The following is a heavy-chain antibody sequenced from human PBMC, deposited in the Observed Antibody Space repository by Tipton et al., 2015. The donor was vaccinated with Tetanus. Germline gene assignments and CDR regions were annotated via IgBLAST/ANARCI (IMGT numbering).Heavy chain of an antibody. J-gene: IGHJ4*02. CDR1: GFDFRNYD. V-gene: IGHV3-13*01. Sequence: SLRLSCAASGFDFRNYDMHWVRQAPGKGLEWVSLIGFRGNTHYADSVKGRFTISRDNSRNSLYLQMSSLRDDDTAMYYCARDSTYLFDYWGQGTLVTVSS. CDR2: IGFRGNT. D-gene: IGHD2-2*01. CDR3: ARDSTYLFDY.